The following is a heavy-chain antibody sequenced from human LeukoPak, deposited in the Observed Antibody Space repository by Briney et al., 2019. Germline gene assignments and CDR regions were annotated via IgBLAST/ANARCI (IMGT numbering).Heavy chain of an antibody. CDR2: IYYSGST. CDR3: ARDKGVTMVRGVIADAFDI. CDR1: GGSISSYY. V-gene: IGHV4-59*01. Sequence: SETLSLTCTVSGGSISSYYWSWIRQPPGKGLEWIACIYYSGSTNYNPSLKSRVTISVDTSKNQFSLKLSSVTAADTAVYYCARDKGVTMVRGVIADAFDIWGQGTMVTVSS. J-gene: IGHJ3*02. D-gene: IGHD3-10*01.